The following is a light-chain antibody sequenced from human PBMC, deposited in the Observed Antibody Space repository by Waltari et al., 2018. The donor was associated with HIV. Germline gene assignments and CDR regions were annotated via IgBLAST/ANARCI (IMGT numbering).Light chain of an antibody. CDR2: LRS. V-gene: IGKV2-28*01. Sequence: EIMLTQSPLLLPATPGEPAFIFCKSNQSLLHIDSSFLDWYYQKPGQSPQLLMYLRSSRAAEVSDRFTGAGSGTDFTLIINSVEAEDVGTYYCMQTLQTPYTFGQGTKLELK. CDR1: QSLLHIDSS. CDR3: MQTLQTPYT. J-gene: IGKJ2*01.